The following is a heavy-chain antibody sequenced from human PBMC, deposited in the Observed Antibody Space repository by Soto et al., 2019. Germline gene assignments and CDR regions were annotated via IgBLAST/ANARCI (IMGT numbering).Heavy chain of an antibody. Sequence: PSETLSLTCAVYGGSFSGYYWSWIRQPPGKGLEWIGEINHSGSTNYNPSLKSRVTISVDTSKNQFSLKLSSVTAADTAVYYCASTPSDTAMVQVDYWGQGTLVTVSS. D-gene: IGHD5-18*01. CDR2: INHSGST. J-gene: IGHJ4*02. CDR3: ASTPSDTAMVQVDY. V-gene: IGHV4-34*01. CDR1: GGSFSGYY.